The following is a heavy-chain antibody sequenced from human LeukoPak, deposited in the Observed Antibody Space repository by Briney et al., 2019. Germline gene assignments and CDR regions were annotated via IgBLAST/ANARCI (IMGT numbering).Heavy chain of an antibody. Sequence: GGSLRLSCAASGFTFDDYAMHWARQAPGKGLEWVSGISWNRGSIGHADSVKGRFTISRDNAKNSLYLQMNSLTAEDTALYYCAKGSIYGDYLFDYWGQGTLVTVSS. CDR1: GFTFDDYA. D-gene: IGHD4-17*01. CDR2: ISWNRGSI. CDR3: AKGSIYGDYLFDY. V-gene: IGHV3-9*01. J-gene: IGHJ4*02.